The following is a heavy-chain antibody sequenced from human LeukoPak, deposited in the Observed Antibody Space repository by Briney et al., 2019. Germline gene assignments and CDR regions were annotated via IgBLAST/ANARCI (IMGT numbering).Heavy chain of an antibody. CDR3: ARESYASWYYYYYMDV. J-gene: IGHJ6*03. Sequence: GGSLRLSCVASGFTFNIYSMSWVRQAPGKGLEWVSRINSDGSSTSYADSVKGRFTISRDNAKNTLYLQMNSLRAEDTAVYYCARESYASWYYYYYMDVWGKGTTVTVSS. V-gene: IGHV3-74*01. D-gene: IGHD2-2*01. CDR1: GFTFNIYS. CDR2: INSDGSST.